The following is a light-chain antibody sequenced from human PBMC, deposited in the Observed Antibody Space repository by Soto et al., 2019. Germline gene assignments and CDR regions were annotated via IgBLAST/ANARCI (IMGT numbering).Light chain of an antibody. CDR3: QQYGNSISYT. CDR1: QTVSSNY. V-gene: IGKV3-20*01. Sequence: VLTQSPGTLSLSPGERATLSCRASQTVSSNYLAWYQQKPGQAPRLLIYGASSRATGIPDRFSGSGSGTDFTLTISRLEPEDFAVYYCQQYGNSISYTFGQGTKLAIK. J-gene: IGKJ2*01. CDR2: GAS.